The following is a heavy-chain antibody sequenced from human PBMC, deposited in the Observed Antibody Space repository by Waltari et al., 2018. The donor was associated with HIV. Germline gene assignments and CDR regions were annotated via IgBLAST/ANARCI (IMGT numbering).Heavy chain of an antibody. D-gene: IGHD6-13*01. V-gene: IGHV3-7*01. CDR3: ARRQQLTD. CDR2: IKEDGSEI. CDR1: GSHFSSLR. J-gene: IGHJ4*02. Sequence: EVRRVESGGGLVQPGGSLRLSCADSGSHFSSLRSTWVRQAPGKGLEWVANIKEDGSEIHYVDSVKGRFTISRDNAKNSLYLQMNSLRAEDTAVYYCARRQQLTDWGQGTLVTVSS.